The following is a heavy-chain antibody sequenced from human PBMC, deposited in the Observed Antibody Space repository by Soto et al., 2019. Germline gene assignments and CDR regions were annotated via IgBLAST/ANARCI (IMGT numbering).Heavy chain of an antibody. CDR2: IYYSGST. D-gene: IGHD3-22*01. CDR1: GGSISSYY. CDR3: ARDKGQVSPYNWFDP. Sequence: SETLSLTCTVSGGSISSYYWSWIRQPPGKGLEWIGYIYYSGSTNYNPSLKSRVTISVXXXXXXFXLXLXXXTAAXTAVYYCARDKGQVSPYNWFDPWGQGTLVTVSS. V-gene: IGHV4-59*01. J-gene: IGHJ5*02.